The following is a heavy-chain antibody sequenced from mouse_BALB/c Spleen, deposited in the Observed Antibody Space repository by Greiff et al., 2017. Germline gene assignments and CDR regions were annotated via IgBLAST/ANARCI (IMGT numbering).Heavy chain of an antibody. CDR2: INSNGGST. CDR3: AREGGITTAFDY. Sequence: EVQLVESGGGLVKPGGSLKLSCAASGFTFSSYTMSWVRQTPEKRLEWVATINSNGGSTYYPDSVKGRFTISRDNAKNTLYLQMSSLKSEDTAMYYCAREGGITTAFDYWGQGTSVTVSS. CDR1: GFTFSSYT. V-gene: IGHV5-6-3*01. J-gene: IGHJ4*01. D-gene: IGHD1-2*01.